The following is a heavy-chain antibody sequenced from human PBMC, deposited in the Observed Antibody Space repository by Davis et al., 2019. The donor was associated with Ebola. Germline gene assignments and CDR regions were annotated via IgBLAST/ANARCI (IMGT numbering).Heavy chain of an antibody. Sequence: PSETLSLTCAVYGGSFSGYYWSWIRQPPGKGLEWIGEINHSGSTNYNPSLKSRVTISVDTSKNQFSLKLSSVTAADTAVYYCARAPPLGYCTNGVCLKLNYGMDVWGQGTTVTVSS. D-gene: IGHD2-8*01. CDR2: INHSGST. V-gene: IGHV4-34*01. CDR1: GGSFSGYY. CDR3: ARAPPLGYCTNGVCLKLNYGMDV. J-gene: IGHJ6*02.